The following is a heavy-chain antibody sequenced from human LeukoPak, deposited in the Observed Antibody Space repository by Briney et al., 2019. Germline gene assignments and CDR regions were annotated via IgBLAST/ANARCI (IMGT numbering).Heavy chain of an antibody. Sequence: GGSLRLSCAASGLTFSSYTMNWVRQAPGRGLEWVSSISSGSSYKNFADSVKGRFTISRDNAKNSLYLQMNSLRADDTAVYYCARVHELYRDYWGQGTLVTVSS. V-gene: IGHV3-21*06. CDR2: ISSGSSYK. D-gene: IGHD2-8*01. CDR1: GLTFSSYT. CDR3: ARVHELYRDY. J-gene: IGHJ4*02.